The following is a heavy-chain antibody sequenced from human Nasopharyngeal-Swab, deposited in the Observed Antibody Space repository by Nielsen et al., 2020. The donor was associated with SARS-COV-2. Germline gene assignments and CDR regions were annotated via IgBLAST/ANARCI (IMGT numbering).Heavy chain of an antibody. Sequence: GSLRLSCAVYGGSFSGYYWSWIRQPPGKGPEWIGEINHSGSTNYNPSLKSRVTISVDTSKNQFSLKLSSVTAADTAVYYCARGPRTIFGVVIIGFDPWGQGTLVTVSS. D-gene: IGHD3-3*01. CDR1: GGSFSGYY. CDR2: INHSGST. J-gene: IGHJ5*02. CDR3: ARGPRTIFGVVIIGFDP. V-gene: IGHV4-34*01.